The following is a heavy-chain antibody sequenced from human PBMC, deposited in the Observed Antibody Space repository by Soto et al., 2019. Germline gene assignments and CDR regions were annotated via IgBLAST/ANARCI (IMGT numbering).Heavy chain of an antibody. CDR3: ARRGNYYGSGPYYYGMDV. CDR1: GGPISSYY. CDR2: IYYSGST. Sequence: PSETLSLHCTVPGGPISSYYWSWIRQPPGKGLEWIGYIYYSGSTNYNPSLKSRVTISVDTSKNQFSLKLSSVTAADTAVYYCARRGNYYGSGPYYYGMDVWGQGTTVTVSS. D-gene: IGHD3-10*01. V-gene: IGHV4-59*01. J-gene: IGHJ6*02.